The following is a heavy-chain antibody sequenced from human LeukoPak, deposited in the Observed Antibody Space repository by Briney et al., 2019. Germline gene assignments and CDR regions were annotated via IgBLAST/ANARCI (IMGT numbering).Heavy chain of an antibody. D-gene: IGHD5-18*01. CDR2: NNFAGRG. V-gene: IGHV4-4*07. Sequence: SETLSLTCTVSGGSIHTYNWMWIRQPAGKGLEFIGRNNFAGRGYYNPSLKSRVTISVDSPRNQFSPELTSVTTADTAVYYCARDRQHSYGSDLDHWGQGILVIVSS. CDR1: GGSIHTYN. CDR3: ARDRQHSYGSDLDH. J-gene: IGHJ4*02.